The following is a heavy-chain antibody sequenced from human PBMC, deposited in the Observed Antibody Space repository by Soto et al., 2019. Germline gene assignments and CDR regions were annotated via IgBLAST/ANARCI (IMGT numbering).Heavy chain of an antibody. J-gene: IGHJ4*02. CDR1: GFTFSSYG. Sequence: PGGSLRLSCAASGFTFSSYGMHWVRQAPGKGLEWVAVISYDGSNKYYADSVKGRFTISRDNSKNTLYLQMNSLRAEDTAVYYCAKALYCSSTSCYSILDYWGQGTLVTVSS. CDR2: ISYDGSNK. CDR3: AKALYCSSTSCYSILDY. V-gene: IGHV3-30*18. D-gene: IGHD2-2*01.